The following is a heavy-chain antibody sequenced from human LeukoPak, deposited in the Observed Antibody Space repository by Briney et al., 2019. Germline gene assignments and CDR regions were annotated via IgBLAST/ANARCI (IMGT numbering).Heavy chain of an antibody. Sequence: ASVKVSCKASGYTFTSYDINWVRQATGQGLEWMGWMNPNSGNTGYAQKFQGRVTITRNTSTSTAYMELSGLRADDTAVYYCAKDPTHFRGWDDYDTNILSHWVQGTLVSVSS. CDR1: GYTFTSYD. V-gene: IGHV1-8*03. CDR2: MNPNSGNT. D-gene: IGHD4/OR15-4a*01. CDR3: AKDPTHFRGWDDYDTNILSH. J-gene: IGHJ4*02.